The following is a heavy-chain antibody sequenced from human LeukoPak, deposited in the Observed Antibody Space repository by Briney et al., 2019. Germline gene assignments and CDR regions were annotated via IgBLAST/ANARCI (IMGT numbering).Heavy chain of an antibody. D-gene: IGHD5-18*01. Sequence: SETLSLTCTVSGYSISSGYYWGWIRQPPGKGLEWIGSIYHSGSTYYNPSLKSRVTISVDTSKNQFSLKLSSVTAADTAVYYCAREGIQLWLGAFDIWGQGTMVTVSS. J-gene: IGHJ3*02. CDR1: GYSISSGYY. V-gene: IGHV4-38-2*02. CDR3: AREGIQLWLGAFDI. CDR2: IYHSGST.